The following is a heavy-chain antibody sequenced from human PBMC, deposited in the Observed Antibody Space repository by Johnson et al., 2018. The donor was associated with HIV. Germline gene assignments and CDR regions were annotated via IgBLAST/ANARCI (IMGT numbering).Heavy chain of an antibody. CDR1: GFTFSSYG. D-gene: IGHD3-16*01. J-gene: IGHJ3*02. CDR2: ISYDGSNK. CDR3: ARGGKDHAFDI. V-gene: IGHV3-30*03. Sequence: QVQLVESGGGVVQPGRSLRLSCAASGFTFSSYGMHWVRQAPGKGLAWVAVISYDGSNKNYADSVKGRFTISRDNPKNTLHLQRNSLRAEDTAVYYCARGGKDHAFDIWGQGTMVTVSS.